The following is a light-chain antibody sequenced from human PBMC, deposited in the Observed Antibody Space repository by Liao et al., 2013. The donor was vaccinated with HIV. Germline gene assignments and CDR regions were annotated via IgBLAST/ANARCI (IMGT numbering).Light chain of an antibody. J-gene: IGLJ2*01. CDR2: FDS. CDR3: QAWDSSAAVV. CDR1: HVGSKS. V-gene: IGLV3-21*01. Sequence: SYVLTQPPSVSVAPGKTASISCGGDHVGSKSLHWYQQKPGQAPLLVIYFDSDRPSGIPERFSGSNSGSTATLTISGTQAMDDADYFCQAWDSSAAVVFGGGTKLTVL.